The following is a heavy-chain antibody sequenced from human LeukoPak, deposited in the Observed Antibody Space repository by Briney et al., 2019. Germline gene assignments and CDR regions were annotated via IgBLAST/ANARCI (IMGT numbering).Heavy chain of an antibody. Sequence: GESLKISCKGSEYSFPMYWIAWVRQMPGKGLEWMGIIYPGDSDSRYSPSFQGQVTISADKSISTAYLQWSSLKASDTAMYYCARRGSCSGGNCFSNAFDIWGQGTMVTVSS. CDR1: EYSFPMYW. CDR3: ARRGSCSGGNCFSNAFDI. D-gene: IGHD2-15*01. V-gene: IGHV5-51*01. CDR2: IYPGDSDS. J-gene: IGHJ3*02.